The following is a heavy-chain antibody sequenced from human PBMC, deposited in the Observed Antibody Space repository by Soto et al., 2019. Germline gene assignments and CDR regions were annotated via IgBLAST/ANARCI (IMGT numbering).Heavy chain of an antibody. CDR3: ARLLKINDYGDYVSREDYYYGMDV. Sequence: GESLKISCKGSGYSFTSYWIGWVRQMPGKGLEWMGIIYPGDSDTRYSPSFQGQVTISADKSISTAYLQWSSLKASDTAMYYCARLLKINDYGDYVSREDYYYGMDVWGQGTTVTVSS. J-gene: IGHJ6*02. CDR2: IYPGDSDT. V-gene: IGHV5-51*01. CDR1: GYSFTSYW. D-gene: IGHD4-17*01.